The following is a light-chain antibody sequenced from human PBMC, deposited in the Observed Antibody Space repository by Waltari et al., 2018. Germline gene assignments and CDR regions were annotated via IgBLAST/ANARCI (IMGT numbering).Light chain of an antibody. J-gene: IGLJ1*01. CDR3: SSYTTGSTRYV. Sequence: QSALTQPASVSGSPGQSITISCTGTSSDIGAYNFVSWYQKHPGKAPKVMIYDVTNRPSGVSSRFSGSKSGNTASLTISVLQAEDEADYYCSSYTTGSTRYVFGSGTKVTVL. V-gene: IGLV2-14*03. CDR2: DVT. CDR1: SSDIGAYNF.